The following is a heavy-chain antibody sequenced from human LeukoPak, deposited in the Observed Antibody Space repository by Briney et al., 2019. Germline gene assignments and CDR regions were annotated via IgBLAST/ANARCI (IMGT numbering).Heavy chain of an antibody. D-gene: IGHD2-2*02. CDR1: GFTFSSYA. J-gene: IGHJ4*02. Sequence: GGSLRLSCAASGFTFSSYAMSWVRQAPGKGLEWVSAISGGGGSTYYADSVKGRFTISRDNSKNPLYLQMNSLRAEDTAVYYCAKHSWDIVVVPAAIDSWGEGTLVTVSS. V-gene: IGHV3-23*01. CDR2: ISGGGGST. CDR3: AKHSWDIVVVPAAIDS.